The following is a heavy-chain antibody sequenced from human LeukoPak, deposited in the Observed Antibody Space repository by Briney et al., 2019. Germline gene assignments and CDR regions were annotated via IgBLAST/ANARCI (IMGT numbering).Heavy chain of an antibody. CDR2: ISSSGSPI. CDR3: ARESSGARHYYFDY. D-gene: IGHD6-19*01. Sequence: GGSLRLSCAASGFTFSSFEMNWVRQAPGKGLEWVSYISSSGSPIYYADSVKGRFTISRNNAKNSLFLQMNSLRAEDTAVYYCARESSGARHYYFDYWGQGTLVTVSS. V-gene: IGHV3-48*03. J-gene: IGHJ4*02. CDR1: GFTFSSFE.